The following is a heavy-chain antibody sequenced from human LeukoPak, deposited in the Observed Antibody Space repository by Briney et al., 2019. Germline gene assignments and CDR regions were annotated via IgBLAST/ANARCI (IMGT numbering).Heavy chain of an antibody. CDR2: ISYDGSNK. CDR1: GFTFSSYG. J-gene: IGHJ4*02. Sequence: HPGGSLRLSCAASGFTFSSYGMHWVRQAPGKGLEWVAVISYDGSNKYYADSVKGRFTISRDNSKNTLYLQMNSLRAEDTAVYYCAKGYSGWYNVFAHFDYWGQGTLVTVSS. CDR3: AKGYSGWYNVFAHFDY. V-gene: IGHV3-30*18. D-gene: IGHD6-19*01.